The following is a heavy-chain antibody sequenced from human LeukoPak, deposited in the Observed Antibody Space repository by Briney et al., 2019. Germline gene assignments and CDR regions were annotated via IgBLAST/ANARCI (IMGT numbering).Heavy chain of an antibody. CDR1: GYTFTSYG. CDR2: ISAYNGNT. Sequence: AASVTVSCMASGYTFTSYGISWVRQAPGQGLEWMGWISAYNGNTNYAQKLQGRVTMTTDTSTSTAYMELRSLRSDDTAVYYCARVGFGEAQYYYGMDVWGKGTTVTVSS. J-gene: IGHJ6*04. CDR3: ARVGFGEAQYYYGMDV. D-gene: IGHD3-10*01. V-gene: IGHV1-18*04.